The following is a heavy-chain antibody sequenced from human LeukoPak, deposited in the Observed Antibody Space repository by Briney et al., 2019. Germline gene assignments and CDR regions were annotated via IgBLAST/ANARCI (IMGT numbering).Heavy chain of an antibody. J-gene: IGHJ4*02. D-gene: IGHD3-10*01. CDR1: GGTFSSYA. CDR3: ARGAMVRGVITLFDY. Sequence: ASVKVSCKASGGTFSSYAISWVRQAPGQGLEWMGRIIPILGIANYAQKFQGRVTITADKSTSTAYMELSSLRSEDTAVYYCARGAMVRGVITLFDYWGQGALVTVSS. V-gene: IGHV1-69*04. CDR2: IIPILGIA.